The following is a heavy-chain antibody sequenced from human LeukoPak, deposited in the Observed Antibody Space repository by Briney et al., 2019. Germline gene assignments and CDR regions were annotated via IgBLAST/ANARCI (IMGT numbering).Heavy chain of an antibody. Sequence: SETLSLTCAVYGGSFSGYYWSWIRQPPGKGLEWIGEINLSGSTNYNPSLKSRVTISVDTSKNQFSLKLSSVTAADTAVYYCARSSSPSIAARPVGYFDYWGQGTLVTVSS. D-gene: IGHD6-6*01. CDR1: GGSFSGYY. CDR3: ARSSSPSIAARPVGYFDY. CDR2: INLSGST. V-gene: IGHV4-34*01. J-gene: IGHJ4*02.